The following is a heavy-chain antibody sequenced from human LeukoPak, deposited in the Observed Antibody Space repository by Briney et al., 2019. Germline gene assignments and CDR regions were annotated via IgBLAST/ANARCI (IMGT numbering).Heavy chain of an antibody. CDR3: AKAPGEWLLPTFDY. CDR1: GFTFDDYA. Sequence: PGGSLRLSCAASGFTFDDYAMHRVRQAPGKGLEWVSGISWNSGSIGYADSVKGRFTISRDNAKNSLYLQMNSLRAEDTALYYCAKAPGEWLLPTFDYWGQGTLSPSPQ. CDR2: ISWNSGSI. V-gene: IGHV3-9*01. D-gene: IGHD3-22*01. J-gene: IGHJ4*02.